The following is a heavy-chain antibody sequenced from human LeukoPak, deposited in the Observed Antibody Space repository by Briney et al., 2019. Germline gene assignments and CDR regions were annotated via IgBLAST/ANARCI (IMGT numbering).Heavy chain of an antibody. J-gene: IGHJ4*02. CDR2: IYYSGST. CDR1: GGSISSSSYY. CDR3: ARGVAVAGTDY. Sequence: PSETLSLTCTVSGGSISSSSYYWGWIRQPPGKGLEWIGSIYYSGSTYYNPSLKSRVTISVDTSKNQFSLKLSSVTAADTAVYYCARGVAVAGTDYWGRGTLVTVSS. V-gene: IGHV4-39*07. D-gene: IGHD6-19*01.